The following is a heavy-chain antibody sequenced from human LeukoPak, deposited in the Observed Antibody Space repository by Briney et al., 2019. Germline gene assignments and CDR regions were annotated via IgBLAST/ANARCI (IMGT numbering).Heavy chain of an antibody. J-gene: IGHJ4*02. D-gene: IGHD6-13*01. V-gene: IGHV3-74*01. Sequence: GRSLRLSCAASGFSFSSYWMHWVRHAPGKGLVWVARINSDGSTTNYADYVKGRFTISRDNAKNTLYLQMNSLRAEDTAVYYCATTFGSSGHYFDSWGQGTLVTVSS. CDR1: GFSFSSYW. CDR2: INSDGSTT. CDR3: ATTFGSSGHYFDS.